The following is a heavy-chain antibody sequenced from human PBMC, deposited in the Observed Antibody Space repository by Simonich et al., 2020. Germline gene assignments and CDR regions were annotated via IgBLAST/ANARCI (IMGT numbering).Heavy chain of an antibody. J-gene: IGHJ4*02. CDR1: GLTFSGYW. Sequence: EVQLVESGGGLVQPGGSLRLSCAASGLTFSGYWLHWVRDAPGKGRVWFSRINSDGSSTSYAYSVKGRFTISRDNAKNTLYLQMNSLRAEDTAVYYCARNRLDYWGQGTLVTVSS. CDR3: ARNRLDY. CDR2: INSDGSST. V-gene: IGHV3-74*01.